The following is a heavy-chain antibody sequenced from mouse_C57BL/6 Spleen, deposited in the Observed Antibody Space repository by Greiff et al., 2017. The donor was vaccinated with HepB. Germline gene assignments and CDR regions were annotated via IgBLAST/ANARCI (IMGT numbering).Heavy chain of an antibody. J-gene: IGHJ4*01. D-gene: IGHD4-1*01. CDR2: INYDGSST. V-gene: IGHV5-16*01. CDR3: ARDGGLTGDAYYAMDY. CDR1: GFTFSDYY. Sequence: EVKVVESEGGLVQPGSSMKLSCTASGFTFSDYYMAWVRQVPEKGLEWVANINYDGSSTYYLDSLKSRFTISRDNAKNILYLQMSSLKSEDTATYYCARDGGLTGDAYYAMDYWGQGTSVTVSS.